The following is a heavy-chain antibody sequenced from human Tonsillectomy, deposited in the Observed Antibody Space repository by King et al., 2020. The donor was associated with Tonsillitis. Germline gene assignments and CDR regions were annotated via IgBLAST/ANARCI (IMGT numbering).Heavy chain of an antibody. V-gene: IGHV1-69*01. Sequence: HVQLVESGAEVKKPGSSVKVSCKASGDTFSNYVIIWVRQAPGQGFEWMGQIIPMFGTTTYAQQFKGRVTMTADESTSTAYMELSSLRSEDTAVYYCSILPDYYMDLWGKGTTVTVSS. J-gene: IGHJ6*03. CDR1: GDTFSNYV. CDR2: IIPMFGTT. CDR3: SILPDYYMDL.